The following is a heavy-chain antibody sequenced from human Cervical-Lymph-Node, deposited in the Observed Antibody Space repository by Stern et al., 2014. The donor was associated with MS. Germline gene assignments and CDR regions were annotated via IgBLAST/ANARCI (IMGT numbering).Heavy chain of an antibody. CDR1: GFTFSNYW. Sequence: VQLVESGGGLVQPGGSLRLSCAASGFTFSNYWIHWVRQAPGKGLVWVSRINSDGTGTSYADSVKGRFTISRDNVKNTLYLQMDSLRVDDTAVYYCTRGGLVGASPFDFWGQGTLVTVSP. D-gene: IGHD1-26*01. CDR2: INSDGTGT. V-gene: IGHV3-74*01. CDR3: TRGGLVGASPFDF. J-gene: IGHJ4*02.